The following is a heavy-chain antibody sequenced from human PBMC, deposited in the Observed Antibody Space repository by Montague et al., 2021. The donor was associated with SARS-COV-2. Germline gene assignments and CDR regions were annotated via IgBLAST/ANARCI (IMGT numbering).Heavy chain of an antibody. Sequence: CAISGDSVSSKSVAWNWIRQSPSIGLDLLGSTYYRSKWDSDYAESVKSLLVVTPDTSKNQVSLQLNSVIPQDTAVYFCASSGITLTGLDAFDIWGQGTMVTVSS. D-gene: IGHD3-9*01. CDR2: TYYRSKWDS. CDR1: GDSVSSKSVA. CDR3: ASSGITLTGLDAFDI. V-gene: IGHV6-1*01. J-gene: IGHJ3*02.